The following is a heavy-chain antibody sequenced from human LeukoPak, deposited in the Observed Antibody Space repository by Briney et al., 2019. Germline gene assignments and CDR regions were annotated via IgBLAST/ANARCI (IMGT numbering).Heavy chain of an antibody. D-gene: IGHD6-19*01. CDR3: AREGAVAGTGDFLDY. J-gene: IGHJ4*02. V-gene: IGHV5-51*01. CDR1: GYSFTSYW. Sequence: GESLKISCKGSGYSFTSYWIGWVRQMPGKGLEWMGIIYPGDSDTRYSPSFQGQVTISADKSISTAYLQWSSLKASDTAMYYCAREGAVAGTGDFLDYWGQGTLVTVSS. CDR2: IYPGDSDT.